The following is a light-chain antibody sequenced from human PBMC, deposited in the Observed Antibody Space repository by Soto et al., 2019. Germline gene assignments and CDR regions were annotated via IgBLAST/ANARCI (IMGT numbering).Light chain of an antibody. J-gene: IGKJ1*01. Sequence: EIGLTKSAGTLSLSPGERATLSCRASQSVSSSYLAWYQQTPGQAPRLLIYGASSRATGIPDRFSGSGTGTDFTLTISRLEPEDFAVYYCQQYVSSGTFGQGAKVEI. CDR2: GAS. CDR1: QSVSSSY. V-gene: IGKV3-20*01. CDR3: QQYVSSGT.